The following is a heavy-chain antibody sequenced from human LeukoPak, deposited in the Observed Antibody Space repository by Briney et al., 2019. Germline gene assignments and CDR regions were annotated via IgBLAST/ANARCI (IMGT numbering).Heavy chain of an antibody. D-gene: IGHD3-10*01. CDR3: ASSYYGSGSCLRAFDI. CDR1: GGSFSGYY. V-gene: IGHV4-34*01. Sequence: SETLSLTCAVYGGSFSGYYWNWIRQPPGKGLEWIGEINHSGSTNYNPSLKSRVTISVDTSKNQFSLKLSSVTAADTAVYYCASSYYGSGSCLRAFDIWGLGTMVTVSS. J-gene: IGHJ3*02. CDR2: INHSGST.